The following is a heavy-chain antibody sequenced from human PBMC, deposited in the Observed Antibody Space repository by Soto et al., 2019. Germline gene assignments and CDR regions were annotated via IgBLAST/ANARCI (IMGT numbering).Heavy chain of an antibody. J-gene: IGHJ4*02. V-gene: IGHV3-30*18. CDR1: GFTFSSYG. Sequence: GGSLRLSCAASGFTFSSYGMHWVRQAPGKGLEWVAVISYDGSNKYYADSVKGRFTISRDNSKNTLYLQMNSLRAEDTAVYYCAKTYYDYIWGSYPFDYWGQGTLVTVSS. CDR3: AKTYYDYIWGSYPFDY. CDR2: ISYDGSNK. D-gene: IGHD3-16*01.